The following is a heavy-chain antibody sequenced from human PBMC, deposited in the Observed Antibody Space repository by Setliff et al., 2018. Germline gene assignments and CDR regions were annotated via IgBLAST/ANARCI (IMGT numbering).Heavy chain of an antibody. Sequence: ASETLSLTCTVSGGSISSGGYYWSWIRQHPGKGLEWIGYIYYSGSTNYNPSLKSRVTISVDTSKDQFSLKLISMTAADTAVYYCARGRNVAARLLDSWGQGTLVTVSS. D-gene: IGHD6-6*01. CDR2: IYYSGST. V-gene: IGHV4-31*03. CDR3: ARGRNVAARLLDS. CDR1: GGSISSGGYY. J-gene: IGHJ4*02.